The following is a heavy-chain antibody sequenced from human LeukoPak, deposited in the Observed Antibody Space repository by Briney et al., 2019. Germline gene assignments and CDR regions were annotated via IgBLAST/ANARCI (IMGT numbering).Heavy chain of an antibody. J-gene: IGHJ4*02. CDR1: GYTFTSYY. CDR3: ASAIIADYYFDY. D-gene: IGHD3-16*02. CDR2: INPSGGST. V-gene: IGHV1-46*01. Sequence: ASVKVSCKASGYTFTSYYMHWVRQAPGQGLEWMGIINPSGGSTSYAQKFQGSVTMTRDTSTSTVYMELSSLRSEDTAVYYCASAIIADYYFDYWGQGTLVTVSS.